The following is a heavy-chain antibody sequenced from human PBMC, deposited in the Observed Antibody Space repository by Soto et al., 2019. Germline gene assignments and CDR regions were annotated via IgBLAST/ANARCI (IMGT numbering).Heavy chain of an antibody. CDR3: AREGGITMVRGVIPHGDY. V-gene: IGHV3-48*01. J-gene: IGHJ4*02. D-gene: IGHD3-10*01. CDR2: ISSSSSTI. CDR1: GFTFSSYS. Sequence: GGSLRLSCAASGFTFSSYSMNWVRQAPGKGLEWVSYISSSSSTIYYADSVKGRFTISRDNAKNSLYLQMNSLRAEDTAVYYCAREGGITMVRGVIPHGDYWGQGT.